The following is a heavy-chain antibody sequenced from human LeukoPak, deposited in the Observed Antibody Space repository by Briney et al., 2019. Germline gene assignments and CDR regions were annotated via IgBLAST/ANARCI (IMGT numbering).Heavy chain of an antibody. V-gene: IGHV3-23*01. CDR1: GFNFGNNG. Sequence: GGSLRLSCTASGFNFGNNGVTWVRQNPRKGLEWVSAIVANGNTSTADPVKGRFTISRDNSKNTLYLQMNNLRAEDTAVYYCARGGGYYAIDYWGQGTLVTVSS. CDR2: IVANGNT. D-gene: IGHD1-26*01. CDR3: ARGGGYYAIDY. J-gene: IGHJ4*02.